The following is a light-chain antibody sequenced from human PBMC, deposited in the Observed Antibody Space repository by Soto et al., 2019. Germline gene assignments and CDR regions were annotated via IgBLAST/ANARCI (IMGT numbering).Light chain of an antibody. CDR3: SYHGSSSSLYV. CDR2: EVN. Sequence: QSALTQPPSASGSPGQSVTISCTGTSSVYVSWYQQHPVKAPKLIIYEVNKRPSGVPDRFSGSKSGNTASLTVSGLQAEDEAYYYCSYHGSSSSLYVFGSGTGSPS. J-gene: IGLJ1*01. CDR1: SSVY. V-gene: IGLV2-8*01.